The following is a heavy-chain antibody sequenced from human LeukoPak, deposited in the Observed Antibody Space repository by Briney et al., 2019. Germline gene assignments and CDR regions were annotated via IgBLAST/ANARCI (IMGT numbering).Heavy chain of an antibody. CDR1: GFTFSSYS. CDR3: ASQLVKGIFGVGLLGAFDI. Sequence: PGGSLRLSCAASGFTFSSYSMNWVRQAPGKGLEWVSSISSSSSYIYYADSVKGRFTISRDNAKNSLYLQMNSLRAEDTAVYYCASQLVKGIFGVGLLGAFDIWGQGTMVTVSS. CDR2: ISSSSSYI. J-gene: IGHJ3*02. D-gene: IGHD3-3*01. V-gene: IGHV3-21*01.